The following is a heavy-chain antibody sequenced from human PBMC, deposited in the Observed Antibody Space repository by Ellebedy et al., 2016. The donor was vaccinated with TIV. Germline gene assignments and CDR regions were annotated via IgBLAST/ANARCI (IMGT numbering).Heavy chain of an antibody. J-gene: IGHJ5*02. CDR2: IRSKTYGGTT. D-gene: IGHD3-10*01. Sequence: PGGSLRLSCTASGFTFGDHGMIWFRQASGKGLEWVAFIRSKTYGGTTEYAASVEGRFTISRDDSKSSAYLQMNSLKTEDTAVDFCARKRLGDLLPWGQGTLVTVSS. V-gene: IGHV3-49*03. CDR1: GFTFGDHG. CDR3: ARKRLGDLLP.